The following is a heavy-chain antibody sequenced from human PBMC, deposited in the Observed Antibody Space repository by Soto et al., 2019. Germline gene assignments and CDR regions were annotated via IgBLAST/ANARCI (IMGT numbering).Heavy chain of an antibody. V-gene: IGHV3-23*01. CDR2: ISGSGAHT. CDR3: AKGAHCGADCYSLFET. CDR1: GFTFSGYV. D-gene: IGHD2-21*02. Sequence: PGGSLRLSCAASGFTFSGYVMTWVRQAPGKGLEWVSAISGSGAHTNYADSVKGRFTISRDNSKDTLFLQMNTLRAEDTAVYYCAKGAHCGADCYSLFETWGRGTLVTVSS. J-gene: IGHJ5*02.